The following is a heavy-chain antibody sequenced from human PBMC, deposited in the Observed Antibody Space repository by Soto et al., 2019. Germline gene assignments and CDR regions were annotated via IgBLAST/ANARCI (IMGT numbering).Heavy chain of an antibody. V-gene: IGHV3-30*18. Sequence: GGSLRLSCAASGFTFGSYGMHWVRQAPGKGLEWVAVISYDGSNKYYADSVKGRFTIPRDNSKNTLYLQMNSLRAEDTAVYYCAKKMVWNDPGYGMDVWGQGTTVTVSS. J-gene: IGHJ6*02. CDR3: AKKMVWNDPGYGMDV. D-gene: IGHD1-1*01. CDR2: ISYDGSNK. CDR1: GFTFGSYG.